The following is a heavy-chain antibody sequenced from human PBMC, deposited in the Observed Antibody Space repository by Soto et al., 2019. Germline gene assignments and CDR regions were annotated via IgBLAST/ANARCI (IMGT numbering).Heavy chain of an antibody. V-gene: IGHV4-39*01. CDR1: GGSISSSSYY. D-gene: IGHD6-13*01. CDR3: ASDIAAAGLYFDY. Sequence: SETLSLTCTVSGGSISSSSYYWGWIRQPPGKGLEWIGSIYYSGSTYYNPSLKSRVTISVDTSKNQFSLKLSSVTAADTAVYYCASDIAAAGLYFDYWGQGTLVTVSS. J-gene: IGHJ4*02. CDR2: IYYSGST.